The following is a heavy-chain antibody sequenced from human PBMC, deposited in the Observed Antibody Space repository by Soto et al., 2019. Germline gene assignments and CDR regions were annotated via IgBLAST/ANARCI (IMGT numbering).Heavy chain of an antibody. CDR2: IYYSGST. J-gene: IGHJ5*02. Sequence: SETLSLPCTVSGGSISSGGYYWSWIRQHPGKGLEWIGYIYYSGSTYYNPSLKSRVTISVDTSKNQFSLKLSSGTAADTAVYYCARVRKGELRLKNWFDPWGQGTQVTVSS. D-gene: IGHD1-26*01. CDR3: ARVRKGELRLKNWFDP. V-gene: IGHV4-31*03. CDR1: GGSISSGGYY.